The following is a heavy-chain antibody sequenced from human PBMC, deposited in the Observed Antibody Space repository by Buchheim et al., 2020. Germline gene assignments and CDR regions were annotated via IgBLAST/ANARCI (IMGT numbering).Heavy chain of an antibody. CDR3: ARISYYYDSSGYYYAPFDY. D-gene: IGHD3-22*01. Sequence: EVQLVQSGAEVKKPGESLKISCKGSGYSFTSYWIGWVRQMPGKGLEWMGIIYPGDSDTRYSPSFQGQVAISADKSISTAYPQWSSLKASDTAMYYCARISYYYDSSGYYYAPFDYWGQGTL. CDR1: GYSFTSYW. J-gene: IGHJ4*02. V-gene: IGHV5-51*01. CDR2: IYPGDSDT.